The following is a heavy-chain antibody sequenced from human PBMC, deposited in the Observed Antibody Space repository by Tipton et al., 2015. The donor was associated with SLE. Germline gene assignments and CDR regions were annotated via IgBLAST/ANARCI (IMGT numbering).Heavy chain of an antibody. J-gene: IGHJ6*02. V-gene: IGHV3-30*04. CDR3: ARVLIAVYGMDV. Sequence: SLRLSCAASGFTFSTYAMHWVRQAPGKGLEWVALISYDGSNKYYADSVKGRFTISRDNSKNTLYLQMNSLRAEDTAVYYCARVLIAVYGMDVWGQGTTVTVSS. CDR2: ISYDGSNK. CDR1: GFTFSTYA.